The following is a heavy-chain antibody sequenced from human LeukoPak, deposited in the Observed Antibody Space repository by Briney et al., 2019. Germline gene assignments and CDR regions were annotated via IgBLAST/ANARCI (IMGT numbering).Heavy chain of an antibody. D-gene: IGHD5-12*01. J-gene: IGHJ6*02. CDR1: GGTFSSYA. CDR3: ARDSRLVATLDYYGMDV. Sequence: ASVKVSCKASGGTFSSYAISWVRQAPGQGLEWMGWISAYNGNTNYAQKLQGRVTMTTDTSTSTAYMELRSLRSDDTAVYYCARDSRLVATLDYYGMDVWGQGTTVTVSS. V-gene: IGHV1-18*01. CDR2: ISAYNGNT.